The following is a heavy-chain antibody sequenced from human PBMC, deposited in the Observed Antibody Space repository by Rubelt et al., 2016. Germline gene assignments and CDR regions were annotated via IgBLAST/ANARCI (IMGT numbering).Heavy chain of an antibody. CDR3: AGRLSCGGAYHKEP. Sequence: EVQLVQSGAEVKKPGESLRISCKGSGYSFTSYWISWVRQVPGKGLEWMARIDPSNSYTKYSPAWQGHITISDNDDIDTADLQWGSLRAADTAINYCAGRLSCGGAYHKEPWGNGKTVIASS. D-gene: IGHD2-21*01. V-gene: IGHV5-10-1*01. CDR1: GYSFTSYW. J-gene: IGHJ6*04. CDR2: IDPSNSYT.